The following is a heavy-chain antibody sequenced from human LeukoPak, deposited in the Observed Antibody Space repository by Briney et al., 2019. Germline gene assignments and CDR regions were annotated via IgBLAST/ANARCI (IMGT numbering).Heavy chain of an antibody. J-gene: IGHJ4*02. Sequence: GASVKVSCKASGYTFTGYYMHWVRQAPGQGLEWMGRINPNSGGTNYAQKFQGRVTMTRDTSVSTAYMELSRLRSDDTAVYYCASRSAVAGTFDYWGQGTLVTVSS. CDR1: GYTFTGYY. D-gene: IGHD6-19*01. CDR3: ASRSAVAGTFDY. V-gene: IGHV1-2*06. CDR2: INPNSGGT.